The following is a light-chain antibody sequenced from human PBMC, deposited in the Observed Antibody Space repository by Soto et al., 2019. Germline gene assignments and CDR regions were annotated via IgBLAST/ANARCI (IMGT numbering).Light chain of an antibody. Sequence: DIQMTQSPSTLSASVGDRVTITCRASQSISSYLNWFQQKPGKAPKLLIYAASSLQSGVPSRFSGSGSGTDFTLTISSLQPEDFATYYCQQSYSTPPTCGQGTQVDIK. CDR2: AAS. CDR1: QSISSY. V-gene: IGKV1-39*01. CDR3: QQSYSTPPT. J-gene: IGKJ1*01.